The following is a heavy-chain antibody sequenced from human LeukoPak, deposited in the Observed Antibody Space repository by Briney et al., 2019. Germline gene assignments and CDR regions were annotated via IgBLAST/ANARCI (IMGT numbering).Heavy chain of an antibody. Sequence: ASVKVSCKASGYTFTGYYMHWVRQAPGQGLEWMGWIDPDSGGTKYAQKFQGRVTMTRDTSINSAYMELISLTSDDTAVYYCARYPYRYGPVDYWGQGALVTVSS. D-gene: IGHD5-18*01. J-gene: IGHJ4*02. CDR2: IDPDSGGT. CDR1: GYTFTGYY. CDR3: ARYPYRYGPVDY. V-gene: IGHV1-2*02.